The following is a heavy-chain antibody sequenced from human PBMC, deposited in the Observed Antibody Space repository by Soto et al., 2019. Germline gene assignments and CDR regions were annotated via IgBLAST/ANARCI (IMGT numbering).Heavy chain of an antibody. J-gene: IGHJ4*02. V-gene: IGHV1-69*13. D-gene: IGHD2-21*02. CDR3: ARIVVVTEAFDY. Sequence: SVKVSCKASGGTFSSYAISWVRQAPGQGLEWMGGIIPIFGTANYAQKFQGRVTITADESTSTAYMELSSLRSEDTAVYYCARIVVVTEAFDYWGQGTLVTVSS. CDR1: GGTFSSYA. CDR2: IIPIFGTA.